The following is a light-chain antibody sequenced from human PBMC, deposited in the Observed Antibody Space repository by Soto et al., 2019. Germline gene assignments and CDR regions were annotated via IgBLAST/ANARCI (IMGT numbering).Light chain of an antibody. V-gene: IGLV2-18*02. CDR3: SSYTSSNNYV. Sequence: QSALTQPPSVSGSPGQSVTISCTGTSSDVGSYNRVSWYQQPLGTAPKLMIYEVSNRPSGVPDRFSGSKSGNTASLTISGLQAEDEADYYCSSYTSSNNYVFGTGTMLTVL. J-gene: IGLJ1*01. CDR1: SSDVGSYNR. CDR2: EVS.